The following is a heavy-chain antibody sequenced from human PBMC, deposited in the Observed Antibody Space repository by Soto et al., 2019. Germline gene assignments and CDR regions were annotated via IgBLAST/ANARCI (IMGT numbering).Heavy chain of an antibody. J-gene: IGHJ6*02. D-gene: IGHD2-8*01. CDR1: GYSFTSYW. Sequence: CKGSGYSFTSYWIGWVRQMPGKGLECMGIIYPGDSDTRYSPSFQGQVTISADKSISTAYLQWSSLKASDTAMYYCAMSTQYCTNGVCYEADDYYGMDVWGQGTTVTVSS. CDR3: AMSTQYCTNGVCYEADDYYGMDV. CDR2: IYPGDSDT. V-gene: IGHV5-51*01.